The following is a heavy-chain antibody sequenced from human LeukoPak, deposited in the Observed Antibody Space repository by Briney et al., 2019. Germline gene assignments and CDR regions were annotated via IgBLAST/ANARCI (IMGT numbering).Heavy chain of an antibody. V-gene: IGHV4-39*01. Sequence: SETLSLTCTGSGGSISSSSYYWGWIRQPPGKGLEWIGSIYYSGSTYYNPSLKSRVTISVDTSKNQFSLKLSSVTAADTAVYYCARHCSSTSCPNWGQGTLVTVSS. D-gene: IGHD2-2*01. CDR3: ARHCSSTSCPN. J-gene: IGHJ4*02. CDR1: GGSISSSSYY. CDR2: IYYSGST.